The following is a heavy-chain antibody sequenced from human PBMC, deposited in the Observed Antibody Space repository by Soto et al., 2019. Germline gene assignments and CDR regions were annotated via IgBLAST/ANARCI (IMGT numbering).Heavy chain of an antibody. CDR2: VHYSGNT. CDR1: GGSISPYY. J-gene: IGHJ6*03. V-gene: IGHV4-59*01. D-gene: IGHD6-13*01. Sequence: QVQLQESGPGLVKPSETLSLTCTVSGGSISPYYWSWIRQPPGKGLEWIGYVHYSGNTNYNPSLESRVPISVDTSRNRFSLNLTSATAADTAVYYCARKGAAASYAHYYMDVWGRGTAVTVSS. CDR3: ARKGAAASYAHYYMDV.